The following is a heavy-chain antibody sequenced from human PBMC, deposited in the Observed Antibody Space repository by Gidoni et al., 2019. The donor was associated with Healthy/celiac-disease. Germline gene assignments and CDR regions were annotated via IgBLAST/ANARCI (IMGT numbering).Heavy chain of an antibody. Sequence: QVQLVESGGGVVQPGRSLRLSCAASGFTFSSYAMHWVRQAPGKGLGWVAVISYDGSNKYYADSVKRRFTISRDNSKNTLYLQMNSLRAEDTAVYYCARGNLAGGSGSYPSSGYYLERLNLDYWGQGTLVTVSS. V-gene: IGHV3-30*04. CDR3: ARGNLAGGSGSYPSSGYYLERLNLDY. CDR2: ISYDGSNK. J-gene: IGHJ4*02. D-gene: IGHD3-22*01. CDR1: GFTFSSYA.